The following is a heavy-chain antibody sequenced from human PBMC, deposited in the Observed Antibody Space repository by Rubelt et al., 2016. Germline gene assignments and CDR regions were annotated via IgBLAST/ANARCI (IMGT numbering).Heavy chain of an antibody. CDR3: ARDQLAYYAFGSGSYTFDY. Sequence: QVQLQRWGAGLLKPSETLSLTCTVSGGSISSYYWNWIRQPPGKGLEWIGYIYYSGSTNYNPSLKSRVTISVDTSKNQFSLKLSSGTAADTAVYYCARDQLAYYAFGSGSYTFDYWGQGILVTVSS. D-gene: IGHD3-10*01. CDR1: GGSISSYY. V-gene: IGHV4-59*12. CDR2: IYYSGST. J-gene: IGHJ4*02.